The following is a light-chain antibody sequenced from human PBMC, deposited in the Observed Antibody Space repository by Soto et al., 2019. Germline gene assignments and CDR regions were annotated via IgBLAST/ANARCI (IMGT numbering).Light chain of an antibody. Sequence: EIVMTQSPATLSVSPGESATLSCRASQSVSSDLAWYQQKPGQAPRLLIYYTSTRATGFPARFSGGASGTDFTLTISSLQSEDFGVYFCQQYDNWPLTFGGGTKV. CDR2: YTS. CDR3: QQYDNWPLT. V-gene: IGKV3-15*01. CDR1: QSVSSD. J-gene: IGKJ4*01.